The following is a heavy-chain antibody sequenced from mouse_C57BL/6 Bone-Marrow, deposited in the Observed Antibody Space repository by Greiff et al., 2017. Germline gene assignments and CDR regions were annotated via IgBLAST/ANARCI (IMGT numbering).Heavy chain of an antibody. CDR2: IYPGDGDT. CDR1: GYAFSSSW. J-gene: IGHJ2*01. D-gene: IGHD1-1*01. CDR3: VTTVVATEFDY. V-gene: IGHV1-82*01. Sequence: QVQLQQSGPELVKPGASVKISCKASGYAFSSSWMNWVKQRPGKGLEWIGRIYPGDGDTNYNGKFKGKATLTADKSSSTAYMQLSSLTSEDSAVYVCVTTVVATEFDYWGQGTTLTVSS.